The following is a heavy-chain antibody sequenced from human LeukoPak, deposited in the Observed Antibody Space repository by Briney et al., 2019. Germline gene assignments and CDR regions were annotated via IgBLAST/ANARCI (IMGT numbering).Heavy chain of an antibody. CDR3: ALNYYGSGSHDY. D-gene: IGHD3-10*01. V-gene: IGHV3-53*01. CDR2: IYSGGST. J-gene: IGHJ4*02. Sequence: GGSLRLSCAASGFTVSSNYMSWVRQAPGKGLEWVSVIYSGGSTYYADSVKGRFTISRDNSKNTLYLQMNSLRAEDTAVYYCALNYYGSGSHDYWGQGTLVTVSS. CDR1: GFTVSSNY.